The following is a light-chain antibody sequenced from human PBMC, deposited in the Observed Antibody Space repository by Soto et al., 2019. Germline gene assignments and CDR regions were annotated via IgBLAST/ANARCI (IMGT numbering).Light chain of an antibody. V-gene: IGKV3-15*01. CDR3: QQYNIWPYT. CDR1: QSVSSL. CDR2: DTS. J-gene: IGKJ2*01. Sequence: EIVVTQSPATLSVSPGESATLSCRASQSVSSLLAWYQQKPRQAPRLLIYDTSTRATGIPARFSGSGSGTDFTLTISSLQSEDFAIYYCQQYNIWPYTFGQGTKVDI.